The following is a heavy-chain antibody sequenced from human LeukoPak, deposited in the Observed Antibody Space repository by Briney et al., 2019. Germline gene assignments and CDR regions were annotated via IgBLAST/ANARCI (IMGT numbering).Heavy chain of an antibody. CDR3: ARDGVAGVYYFDY. Sequence: GASVKVSCKASGDTFTTYYMHWVRQAPGQGLEWTGIIYPSGGSTSYAQKFQGRVIMTRDVSTSTVFMELSSLRSDDTAVYYCARDGVAGVYYFDYWGQGTQVTVSS. CDR2: IYPSGGST. J-gene: IGHJ4*02. D-gene: IGHD6-19*01. CDR1: GDTFTTYY. V-gene: IGHV1-46*01.